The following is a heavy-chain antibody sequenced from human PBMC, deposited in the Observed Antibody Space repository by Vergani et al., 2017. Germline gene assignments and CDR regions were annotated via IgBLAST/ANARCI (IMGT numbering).Heavy chain of an antibody. CDR1: GDSVSSNSAA. V-gene: IGHV6-1*01. CDR2: TYYRSKWYN. Sequence: QVQLQQSGPGLVKPSQTLSLTCAISGDSVSSNSAAWNWIRQSPSRGLEWLGRTYYRSKWYNDYAVSVKSRITINPDTSKNQFSLQLNSVTPEDTVVYYCARDLEGQLVSYYYYYYMDVWGKGTTVTVSS. D-gene: IGHD6-6*01. J-gene: IGHJ6*03. CDR3: ARDLEGQLVSYYYYYYMDV.